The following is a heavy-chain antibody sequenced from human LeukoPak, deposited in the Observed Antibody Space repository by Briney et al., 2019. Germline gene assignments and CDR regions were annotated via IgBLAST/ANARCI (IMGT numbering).Heavy chain of an antibody. D-gene: IGHD2-15*01. V-gene: IGHV3-23*01. CDR1: GFTFSSYA. CDR3: ARDQDCSGGSCYFY. Sequence: GGSLRLSCAASGFTFSSYAMSWVRRAPGKGLEWVSGISGSGGSTYYADSVKGRFTISRDNSKNTLYLQMNSLRAEDTAVYYCARDQDCSGGSCYFYWGQGTLVTVSS. CDR2: ISGSGGST. J-gene: IGHJ4*02.